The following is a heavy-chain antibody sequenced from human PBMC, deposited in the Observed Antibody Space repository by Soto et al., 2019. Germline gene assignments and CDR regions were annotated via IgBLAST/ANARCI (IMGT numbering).Heavy chain of an antibody. J-gene: IGHJ3*02. V-gene: IGHV1-69*13. Sequence: SVKVSCKASGGTFSSYAISWVRQAPGQGLEWMGGIIPIFGTANYAQKFQGRVTITADESTSTAYMELSGLRSEDTAVYYCARGRISPPDAFDIWGQGTMVTVSS. CDR2: IIPIFGTA. D-gene: IGHD2-15*01. CDR3: ARGRISPPDAFDI. CDR1: GGTFSSYA.